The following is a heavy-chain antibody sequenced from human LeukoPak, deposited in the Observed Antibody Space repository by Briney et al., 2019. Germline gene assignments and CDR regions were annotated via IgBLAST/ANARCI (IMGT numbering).Heavy chain of an antibody. CDR3: ASSPYVDYYYYYMDV. CDR2: IIPIFGTA. D-gene: IGHD3-16*01. CDR1: GGTFSSYA. J-gene: IGHJ6*03. V-gene: IGHV1-69*05. Sequence: ASVKVSCKASGGTFSSYAISWVRQAPGQGLEWMGGIIPIFGTANYAQKFQGRVTITTDESTSTAYMELSSLRSEDTAVYYCASSPYVDYYYYYMDVWGKGTTVTVSS.